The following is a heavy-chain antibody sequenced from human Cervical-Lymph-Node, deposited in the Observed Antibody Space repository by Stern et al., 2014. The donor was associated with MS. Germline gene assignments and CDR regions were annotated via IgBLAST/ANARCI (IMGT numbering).Heavy chain of an antibody. V-gene: IGHV3-33*01. CDR3: ARGNWNYEGMGY. CDR1: GFTFSNYG. Sequence: HVQLVESGGGVVQPGRSLRLSCAASGFTFSNYGMHWVRQAPGKGLEWLAVIWYDGNKKYYADSVKGRFTISRDNSKNTLFLQMSSLTAEDTALYYCARGNWNYEGMGYWGQGTLVTVSS. D-gene: IGHD1-7*01. J-gene: IGHJ4*02. CDR2: IWYDGNKK.